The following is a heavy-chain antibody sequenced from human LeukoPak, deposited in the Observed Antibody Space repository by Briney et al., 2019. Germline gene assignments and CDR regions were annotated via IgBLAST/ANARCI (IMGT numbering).Heavy chain of an antibody. CDR2: INHSGST. Sequence: PSETLSLTCAVYGGSFSGYYWSWIRQPPGKGLEWIGEINHSGSTNYNPSLKSRVTISVDTSKNQFSLKLSSVTAADTAVYYCARPTIYAFDIWGQGTMVTVSS. J-gene: IGHJ3*02. D-gene: IGHD3-3*01. CDR1: GGSFSGYY. V-gene: IGHV4-34*01. CDR3: ARPTIYAFDI.